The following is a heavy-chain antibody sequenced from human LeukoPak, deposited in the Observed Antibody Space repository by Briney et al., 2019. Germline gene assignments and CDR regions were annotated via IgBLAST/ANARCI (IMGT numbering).Heavy chain of an antibody. V-gene: IGHV1-69*05. Sequence: VASVKVSCKASGGTFSSYAISWVRQAPGQGLEWMGGIIPIFGTANYAQKFQGRVTITTDESTSTAYMELSSLRSEDTAVYYCARGWDVEMATIGDAFDIWGQGTMVTASS. D-gene: IGHD5-24*01. CDR3: ARGWDVEMATIGDAFDI. CDR1: GGTFSSYA. CDR2: IIPIFGTA. J-gene: IGHJ3*02.